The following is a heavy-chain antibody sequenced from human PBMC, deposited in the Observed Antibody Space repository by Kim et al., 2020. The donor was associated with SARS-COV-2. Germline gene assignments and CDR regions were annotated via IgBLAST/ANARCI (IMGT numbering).Heavy chain of an antibody. J-gene: IGHJ4*02. Sequence: ASVKVSCKASGYTFTSYGISWVRQAPGQGLEWMGWISAYNGNTNYAQKLQGRVTMTTDTSTSTAYMELRSLRSDDTAVYYCARGEYCSGGSCYSGSDYWGQGTLVTVSS. V-gene: IGHV1-18*01. CDR3: ARGEYCSGGSCYSGSDY. D-gene: IGHD2-15*01. CDR1: GYTFTSYG. CDR2: ISAYNGNT.